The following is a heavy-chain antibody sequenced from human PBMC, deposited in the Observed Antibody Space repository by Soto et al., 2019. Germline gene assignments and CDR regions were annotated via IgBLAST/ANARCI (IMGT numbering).Heavy chain of an antibody. Sequence: SETLSLTCTVSGGSMSSGDYYWSWIRQPPGKGLEWIGYIYYSGSTYYNPSLKSRVTISVDTSKNQFSLKLSSVTAADTAVYYCARASGSGPHYYYYYGMDVWGQGTTVTVSS. CDR1: GGSMSSGDYY. J-gene: IGHJ6*02. D-gene: IGHD3-10*01. CDR2: IYYSGST. CDR3: ARASGSGPHYYYYYGMDV. V-gene: IGHV4-30-4*01.